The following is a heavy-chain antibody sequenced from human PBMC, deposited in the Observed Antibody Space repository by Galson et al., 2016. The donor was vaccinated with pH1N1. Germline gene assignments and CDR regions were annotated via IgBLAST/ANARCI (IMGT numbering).Heavy chain of an antibody. CDR3: SRALEGGVDV. CDR2: SKKKLYSYTT. V-gene: IGHV3-72*01. J-gene: IGHJ6*02. CDR1: GFTFSDYH. Sequence: SLRLSCAVSGFTFSDYHMDWVRQAPGKGLEWVGRSKKKLYSYTTEYATSVQGRFTISRDESKNSMYLQMSSLRPEDTAVYFCSRALEGGVDVWGQGTTVTVSS.